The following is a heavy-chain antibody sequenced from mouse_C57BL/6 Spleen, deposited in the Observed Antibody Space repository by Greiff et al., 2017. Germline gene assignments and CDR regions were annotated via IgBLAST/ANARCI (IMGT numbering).Heavy chain of an antibody. Sequence: EVQLQQSGPELVKPGASVKISCKASGYTFTDYYMNWVKQSHGKSLEWIGDINPNNGGTSYNQKFKGKATLTVDKSSSTAYMGLRRLTSEDSAVYYCARGGYFDVWGTGTTVTDSS. V-gene: IGHV1-26*01. CDR2: INPNNGGT. CDR1: GYTFTDYY. J-gene: IGHJ1*03. CDR3: ARGGYFDV.